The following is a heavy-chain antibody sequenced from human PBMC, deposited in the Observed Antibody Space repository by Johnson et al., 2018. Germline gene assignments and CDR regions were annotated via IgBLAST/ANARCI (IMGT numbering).Heavy chain of an antibody. CDR3: ASGHYQLEV. D-gene: IGHD1-26*01. V-gene: IGHV3-7*01. J-gene: IGHJ6*02. CDR1: GFTFRNYL. Sequence: QLVESGGGLVQPGGSLTLSCTASGFTFRNYLMSWVRQAPGKVLEWVASLKKDGSEKYDVDSVKGRFTTSRDNAENSLYLRLNSLRVEDTAVYYCASGHYQLEVWGQGTTVTVSS. CDR2: LKKDGSEK.